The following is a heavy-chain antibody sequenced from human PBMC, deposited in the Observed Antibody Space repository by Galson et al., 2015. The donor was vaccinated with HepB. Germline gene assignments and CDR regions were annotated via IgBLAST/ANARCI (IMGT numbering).Heavy chain of an antibody. J-gene: IGHJ3*02. CDR2: IYPGDSDA. CDR1: GYTFTTYW. Sequence: QSGAEVKKPGESLKISCWGSGYTFTTYWIGWVRQMPGKGLKWMGTIYPGDSDARYSPSFQGLVTISVHKSINTAYLQLNSLRASDTAIYYCARHHPNSGSYYGAFDIWGQGTMVTVSS. V-gene: IGHV5-51*01. CDR3: ARHHPNSGSYYGAFDI. D-gene: IGHD1-26*01.